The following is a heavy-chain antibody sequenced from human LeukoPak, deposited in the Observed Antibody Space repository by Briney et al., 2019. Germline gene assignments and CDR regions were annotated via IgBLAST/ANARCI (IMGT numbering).Heavy chain of an antibody. CDR2: IYYSGST. CDR3: ARLFCGSTSCYHWYFDL. CDR1: GGSISSSYY. J-gene: IGHJ2*01. V-gene: IGHV4-39*01. Sequence: SETLSLTCTVSGGSISSSYYWGWIRQPPGKGLEWIGNIYYSGSTYYNPSLKSRVTLSVDTSKNQFSLKLSSVTAADTAVYYCARLFCGSTSCYHWYFDLWGRGTLVTVSS. D-gene: IGHD2-2*01.